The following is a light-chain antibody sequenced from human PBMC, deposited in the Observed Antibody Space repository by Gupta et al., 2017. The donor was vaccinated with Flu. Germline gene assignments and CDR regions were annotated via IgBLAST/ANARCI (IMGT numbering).Light chain of an antibody. CDR1: NTESKT. CDR3: QVSDSSRELHV. J-gene: IGLJ1*01. Sequence: YVLTQPPPVSVAPGQTPRITCGGHNTESKTLHWYQQKPGRATVRGCQDESARPSGIMERCPCHTTGKQAHRITSRLEAEDEADDDWQVSDSSRELHVFGSGTKFTVL. V-gene: IGLV3-21*02. CDR2: DES.